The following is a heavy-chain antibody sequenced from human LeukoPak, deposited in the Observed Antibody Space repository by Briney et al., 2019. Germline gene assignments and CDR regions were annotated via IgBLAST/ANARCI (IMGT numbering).Heavy chain of an antibody. CDR3: ARGYVDTAMVFWFDP. CDR1: GFTFSSYT. CDR2: ISSNGGST. D-gene: IGHD5-18*01. V-gene: IGHV3-64*01. J-gene: IGHJ5*02. Sequence: GGSLRLSCAASGFTFSSYTMHWVRQAPGKGLEYVSAISSNGGSTYYANSVKGRFTISRDNSKNTLYLQMGSLRAEDMAVYYCARGYVDTAMVFWFDPWGQGTLVTVSS.